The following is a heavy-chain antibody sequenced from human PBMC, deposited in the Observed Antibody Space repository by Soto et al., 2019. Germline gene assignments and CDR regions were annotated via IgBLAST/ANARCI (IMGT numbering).Heavy chain of an antibody. CDR2: SGGST. J-gene: IGHJ1*01. V-gene: IGHV3-23*01. D-gene: IGHD7-27*01. CDR3: AKARPTGDN. Sequence: SGGSTYYADSVKGRLTVSRDNSKSTLYLQMNSLRDEDTAVYYCAKARPTGDNWGQGTLVTVSS.